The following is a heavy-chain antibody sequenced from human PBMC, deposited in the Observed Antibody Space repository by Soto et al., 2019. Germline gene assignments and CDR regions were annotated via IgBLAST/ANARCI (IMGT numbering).Heavy chain of an antibody. Sequence: EVQLLESGGGLVQPGGSLRLTCAVYGFTLSSYAMNWVRQAPGKGREWVSGISGSDDSTRYADSAKGRFTISRDNSKNTLYLQMNSLRVEDTAVYYCAKGKPGVILAVPLDCWGQGSLVTVSS. CDR2: ISGSDDST. D-gene: IGHD2-2*01. V-gene: IGHV3-23*01. CDR3: AKGKPGVILAVPLDC. CDR1: GFTLSSYA. J-gene: IGHJ4*02.